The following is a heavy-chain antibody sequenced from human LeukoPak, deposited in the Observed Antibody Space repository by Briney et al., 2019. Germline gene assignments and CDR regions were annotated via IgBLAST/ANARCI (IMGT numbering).Heavy chain of an antibody. CDR1: GVTFNNYA. CDR2: ISGGGETT. V-gene: IGHV3-23*01. Sequence: GGSLRLSCAASGVTFNNYAMNWVRQAPGKGLEWVSSISGGGETTYYADSAKGRFTISRDNSQNTLYLQMNSLRAEDTAVYYCATDYADYVGYFFFDYWGPGTLVTVSS. CDR3: ATDYADYVGYFFFDY. J-gene: IGHJ4*02. D-gene: IGHD4-17*01.